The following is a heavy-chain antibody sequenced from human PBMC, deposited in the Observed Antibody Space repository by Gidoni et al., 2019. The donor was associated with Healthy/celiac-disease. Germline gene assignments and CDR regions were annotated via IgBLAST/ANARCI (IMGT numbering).Heavy chain of an antibody. CDR3: ARSQEMATPLDY. D-gene: IGHD5-12*01. Sequence: QVQLVESGGGVVPPGRSLRLSCAAYGFPFSSYGMHCVRPAPGKGLEWVAVIWYDGSNKYYADSGKGRFTISRDNSKNTLYLQMNSLRAEDTAVYYCARSQEMATPLDYWGQGTLVTVSS. J-gene: IGHJ4*02. CDR1: GFPFSSYG. V-gene: IGHV3-33*01. CDR2: IWYDGSNK.